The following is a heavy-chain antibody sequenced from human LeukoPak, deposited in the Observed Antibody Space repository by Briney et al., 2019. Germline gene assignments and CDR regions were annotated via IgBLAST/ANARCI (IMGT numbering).Heavy chain of an antibody. V-gene: IGHV3-7*01. J-gene: IGHJ3*02. CDR3: ARGYSRAAFDI. CDR2: MRQDGIEK. Sequence: GGSLRLSCEASGFSFSNYWMSWVRQAPGKGQEWVANMRQDGIEKYYFGPLNGRFTISRDNSKNLMYLQMNSLTAEDTALYYCARGYSRAAFDIWGQGTVVAVSS. CDR1: GFSFSNYW. D-gene: IGHD2-15*01.